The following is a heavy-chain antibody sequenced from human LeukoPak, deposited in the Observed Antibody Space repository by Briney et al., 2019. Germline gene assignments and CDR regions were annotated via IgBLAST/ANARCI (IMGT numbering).Heavy chain of an antibody. J-gene: IGHJ6*03. Sequence: DPGGSLRLSCAASGFTFSSYAMSRVRQAPGKGLEWVSAISGSGGSTYYADSVKGRFTISRDNSKNTLYLQMNSLRAEDTAVYYCAKRRQDIVVVVAATHYYYYMDVWGKGTTVTVSS. CDR2: ISGSGGST. D-gene: IGHD2-15*01. V-gene: IGHV3-23*01. CDR1: GFTFSSYA. CDR3: AKRRQDIVVVVAATHYYYYMDV.